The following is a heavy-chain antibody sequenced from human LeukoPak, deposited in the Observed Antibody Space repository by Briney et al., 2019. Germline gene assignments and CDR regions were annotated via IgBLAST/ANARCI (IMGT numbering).Heavy chain of an antibody. J-gene: IGHJ3*02. CDR3: ARDLVVVPAALRASAFDI. D-gene: IGHD2-2*01. CDR2: IYSGGST. V-gene: IGHV3-66*02. CDR1: GHTLSSNY. Sequence: GGSLRLSCAASGHTLSSNYMSWVRQAPGKGLEGVKDIYSGGSTYYADSVKGRFTISRVNTKNTLYLPMNNLRAQGTAVYYCARDLVVVPAALRASAFDIWGQGTMVTVSS.